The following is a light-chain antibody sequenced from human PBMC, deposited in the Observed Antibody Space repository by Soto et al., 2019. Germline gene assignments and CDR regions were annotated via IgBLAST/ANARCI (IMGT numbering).Light chain of an antibody. CDR3: QQYNNWVT. V-gene: IGKV3-15*01. Sequence: EIVMTQSPATLSASPGQRATLFCRASQSVSSNLAWYLQKPGQAPRLLIYGTSTRATGIPARFSGSGSGTEFTLTINSLQSEDFAVYYCQQYNNWVTFGQGTKVDIK. CDR2: GTS. CDR1: QSVSSN. J-gene: IGKJ1*01.